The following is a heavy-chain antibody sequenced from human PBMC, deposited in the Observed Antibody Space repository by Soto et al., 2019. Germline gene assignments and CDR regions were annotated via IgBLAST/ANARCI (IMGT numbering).Heavy chain of an antibody. J-gene: IGHJ4*02. CDR1: GFTFSSYW. D-gene: IGHD3-16*02. Sequence: PGGSLRLFCAASGFTFSSYWMHWVRQAPGKGLVWVSRINSDGSSTSYADSVKGRFTISRDNAKNTLYLQMNSLRAEDTAVYYCARDRDDYIWGSYRSLGYWGQGTLVTVSS. V-gene: IGHV3-74*01. CDR3: ARDRDDYIWGSYRSLGY. CDR2: INSDGSST.